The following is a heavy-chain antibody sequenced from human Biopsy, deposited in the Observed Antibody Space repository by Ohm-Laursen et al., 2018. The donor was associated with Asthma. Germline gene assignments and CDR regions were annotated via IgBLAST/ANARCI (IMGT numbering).Heavy chain of an antibody. J-gene: IGHJ4*02. Sequence: SLRLSCAASGFTFSDYSVTWIRQAPGKGLEWISYISSSGSSILYADSVKGRFTISRDNAKNSLHLQMNSLRAEDTAIYYCARDIAFGGVHDFWGQGTLVAVSS. CDR2: ISSSGSSI. V-gene: IGHV3-11*01. CDR1: GFTFSDYS. D-gene: IGHD3-16*01. CDR3: ARDIAFGGVHDF.